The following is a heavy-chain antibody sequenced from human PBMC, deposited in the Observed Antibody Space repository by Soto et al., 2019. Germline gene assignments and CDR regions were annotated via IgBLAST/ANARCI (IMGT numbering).Heavy chain of an antibody. Sequence: PSETLSLTCPVSGGSVSSYYWSWIRQPPGKGLEWIGYIYYSGSTNYNPSLKSRVTISVDTSKNQFSLKLSSVTAADTAVYYCARSNNFYYYYYMDVWGRGTTVTV. J-gene: IGHJ6*03. D-gene: IGHD4-4*01. CDR3: ARSNNFYYYYYMDV. CDR1: GGSVSSYY. CDR2: IYYSGST. V-gene: IGHV4-59*08.